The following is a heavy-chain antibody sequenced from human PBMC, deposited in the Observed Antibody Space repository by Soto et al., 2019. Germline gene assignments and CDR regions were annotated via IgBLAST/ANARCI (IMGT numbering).Heavy chain of an antibody. CDR3: AHKGGGDRILDY. V-gene: IGHV2-70*12. CDR2: ITWDDHK. D-gene: IGHD3-16*01. J-gene: IGHJ4*02. Sequence: SGPTLVNPTQTLTLTCTFSGFSLTTSGMCINWIRQPPGKALEWLARITWDDHKSYNTSLKTRLTISKDTSKKQVVLTMTNMDPVDTATYYCAHKGGGDRILDYWGQGTLVTVSS. CDR1: GFSLTTSGMC.